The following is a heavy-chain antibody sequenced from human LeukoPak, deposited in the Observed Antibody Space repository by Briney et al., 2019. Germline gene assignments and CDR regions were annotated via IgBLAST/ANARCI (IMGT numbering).Heavy chain of an antibody. CDR1: GGTFSSYA. D-gene: IGHD3-22*01. CDR2: INPSGGST. CDR3: ARGGAPYYYDSSGYYNDWFDP. J-gene: IGHJ5*02. V-gene: IGHV1-46*01. Sequence: ASVKVSCKASGGTFSSYAISWVRQAPGQGLEWMGIINPSGGSTSYAQKFQGRVTMTRDMSTSTVYMELSSLRSEDTAVCYCARGGAPYYYDSSGYYNDWFDPWGQGTLVTVSS.